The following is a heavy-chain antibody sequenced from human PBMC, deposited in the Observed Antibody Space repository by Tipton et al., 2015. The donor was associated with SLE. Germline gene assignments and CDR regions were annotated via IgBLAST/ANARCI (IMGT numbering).Heavy chain of an antibody. Sequence: QLVQSGGGVVQPGRSLRLSCAASGFTFSSYAMHWVRQAPGKGLEWVAVISYDGSNKYYADSVKGRFTISRDNSKNTLYLQMNSLRAEDTAVYYCARGDLPGYDILTGYPFDYWGQGTLVTVSS. V-gene: IGHV3-30-3*01. CDR3: ARGDLPGYDILTGYPFDY. CDR1: GFTFSSYA. J-gene: IGHJ4*02. CDR2: ISYDGSNK. D-gene: IGHD3-9*01.